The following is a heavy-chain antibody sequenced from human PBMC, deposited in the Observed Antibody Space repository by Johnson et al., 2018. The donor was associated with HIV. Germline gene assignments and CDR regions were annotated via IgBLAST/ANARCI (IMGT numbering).Heavy chain of an antibody. D-gene: IGHD1-26*01. CDR1: EFTFSSYA. J-gene: IGHJ3*02. V-gene: IGHV3-30*04. CDR2: ISSQGTTS. Sequence: QVQLVESGGGVVQPGGSLRLSCAASEFTFSSYAMHWVRQAPGKGLEWVAGISSQGTTSYYADSVKGRFTISRDNAKNSLYLQMNSLRAEDTAVYYCARGGGSLLPYAFYIWGQGTMVTVSS. CDR3: ARGGGSLLPYAFYI.